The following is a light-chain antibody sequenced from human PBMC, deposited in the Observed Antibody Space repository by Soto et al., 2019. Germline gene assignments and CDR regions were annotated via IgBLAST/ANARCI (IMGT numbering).Light chain of an antibody. CDR3: QQYYSCPYT. Sequence: AIRMTQSPSSYSASTGDKVTITCRASQGISSYLAWYQQKPGKAPKLLIYAASTLQSGVPSRFSGSGSGTDFTLTISCLQSEDFATYYCQQYYSCPYTFGQGTK. V-gene: IGKV1-8*01. CDR2: AAS. CDR1: QGISSY. J-gene: IGKJ2*01.